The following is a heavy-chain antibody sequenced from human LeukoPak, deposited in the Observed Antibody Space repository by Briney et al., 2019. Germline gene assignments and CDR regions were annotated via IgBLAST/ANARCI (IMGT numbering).Heavy chain of an antibody. CDR2: IKQDGSEK. D-gene: IGHD6-19*01. V-gene: IGHV3-7*01. CDR3: AGGSGWVTDS. Sequence: GGSLRLSCAGSGFTFSNYGINWVRQAPGKGLEWVANIKQDGSEKYYVDSVKGRFSISRDNAKNSLYLQMNSLRAEDTAVYFCAGGSGWVTDSWGQGTLVTVSA. CDR1: GFTFSNYG. J-gene: IGHJ4*02.